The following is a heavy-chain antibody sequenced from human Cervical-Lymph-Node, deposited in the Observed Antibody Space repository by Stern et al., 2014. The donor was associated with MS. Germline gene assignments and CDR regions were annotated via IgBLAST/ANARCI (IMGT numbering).Heavy chain of an antibody. CDR2: VNTNPRTP. J-gene: IGHJ4*02. D-gene: IGHD1-26*01. Sequence: QMQLVESGSELKKPGASVKVSCKASGYTFTDSAINWVRQAPGHGLEWMGLVNTNPRTPTYARGFTGRFVFSLDTSVSTAYLQISSLKADDTAVYYCARDPDRYRESHRLLDHWGQGTLVTVS. CDR3: ARDPDRYRESHRLLDH. CDR1: GYTFTDSA. V-gene: IGHV7-4-1*02.